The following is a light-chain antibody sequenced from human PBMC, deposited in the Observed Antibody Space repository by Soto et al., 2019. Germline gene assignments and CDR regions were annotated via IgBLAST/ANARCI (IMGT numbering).Light chain of an antibody. J-gene: IGKJ1*01. V-gene: IGKV3-20*01. CDR2: GAS. CDR3: QQYGSSHTWT. Sequence: EMLITQSPATLSVSPGERATLSCRASQSVSSNLAWYQQKPGQAPRLIMYGASSRATGIPDRFSGSGSGTDFTLTISRLEPEDFAVYYCQQYGSSHTWTFGQGTKVDIK. CDR1: QSVSSN.